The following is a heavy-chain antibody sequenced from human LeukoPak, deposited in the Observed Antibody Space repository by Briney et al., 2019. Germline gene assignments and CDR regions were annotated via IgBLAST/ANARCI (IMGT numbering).Heavy chain of an antibody. J-gene: IGHJ6*03. V-gene: IGHV1-46*01. Sequence: ASVKVSCKASGYTFTSYYMHWVRQAPGQGLAWMGIINPSDGSTSYAQKFQGRVTMTRDTSTSTVYMELSSLRSEDTAVYYCARDQLGPYHAYNFYYMDVWGKGTTVTISS. D-gene: IGHD1-1*01. CDR1: GYTFTSYY. CDR3: ARDQLGPYHAYNFYYMDV. CDR2: INPSDGST.